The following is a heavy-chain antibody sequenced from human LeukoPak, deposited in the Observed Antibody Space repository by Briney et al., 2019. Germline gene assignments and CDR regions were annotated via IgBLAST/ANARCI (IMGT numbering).Heavy chain of an antibody. Sequence: PGGSLRLSCAASGFTFSDYYMSLIRQAPGKGLEWISYISSSGSTIYYADSVKGRFTISRDNARNSLYLQMNSLRAEDTAVYYCARERAIASLRPYYFDYWGQGTLVTVSS. CDR3: ARERAIASLRPYYFDY. D-gene: IGHD6-6*01. J-gene: IGHJ4*02. CDR2: ISSSGSTI. CDR1: GFTFSDYY. V-gene: IGHV3-11*01.